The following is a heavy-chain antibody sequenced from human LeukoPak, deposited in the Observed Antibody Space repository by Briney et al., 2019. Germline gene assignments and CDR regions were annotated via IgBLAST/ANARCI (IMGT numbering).Heavy chain of an antibody. J-gene: IGHJ3*02. CDR2: INHSGST. CDR3: ARGYPRAFDI. V-gene: IGHV4-34*01. Sequence: PSETLSLTCAVYGGSFSGYYWSWIRQPPGKGLEWIGEINHSGSTNYNPSLKSRVTISIDTYKNQFSLKLSSVTAADTAVYYCARGYPRAFDIWGEGTMVTVSS. CDR1: GGSFSGYY.